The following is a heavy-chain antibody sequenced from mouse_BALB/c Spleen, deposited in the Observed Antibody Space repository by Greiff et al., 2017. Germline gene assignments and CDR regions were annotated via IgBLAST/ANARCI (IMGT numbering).Heavy chain of an antibody. J-gene: IGHJ3*01. CDR1: GYAFSSSW. CDR3: ASPSYYYYYGPFAY. Sequence: QVQLKESGPELVKPGASVKISCKASGYAFSSSWMNWVKQRPGQGLEWIGRIYPGDGDTNYNGKFKGKATLTADKSSSTAYMQLSSLTSVDSAVYFCASPSYYYYYGPFAYWGQGTLVTVSA. D-gene: IGHD2-1*01. CDR2: IYPGDGDT. V-gene: IGHV1-82*01.